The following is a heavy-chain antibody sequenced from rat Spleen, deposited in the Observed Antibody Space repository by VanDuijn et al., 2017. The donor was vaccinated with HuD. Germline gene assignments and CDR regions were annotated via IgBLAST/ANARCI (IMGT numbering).Heavy chain of an antibody. CDR2: INNAGTT. CDR3: ARHGRGKTTYHYVMDA. V-gene: IGHV3-3*01. CDR1: GYSITSSYR. J-gene: IGHJ4*01. Sequence: EVQLQESGPGLVKPSQSLSLTCSVTGYSITSSYRWNWIRKFPGNKLEWMGYINNAGTTNYNPSLKSRISITRDTSKNQFFLQVNSVTTEDTATYYCARHGRGKTTYHYVMDAWGQGVSVTVSS. D-gene: IGHD4-3*01.